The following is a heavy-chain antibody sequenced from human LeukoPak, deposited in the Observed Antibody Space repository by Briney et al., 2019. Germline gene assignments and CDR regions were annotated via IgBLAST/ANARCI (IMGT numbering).Heavy chain of an antibody. CDR1: GGSFSGYY. V-gene: IGHV4-34*01. CDR2: IYYSGST. CDR3: ASQILLWFGEEFDY. D-gene: IGHD3-10*01. Sequence: SETLSLTCAVYGGSFSGYYWSWIRQPPGKGLEWIGSIYYSGSTYYNPSLKSRVTISVDTSKNQFSLRLSSVTAADTAVYYCASQILLWFGEEFDYWGQGTLVTVSS. J-gene: IGHJ4*02.